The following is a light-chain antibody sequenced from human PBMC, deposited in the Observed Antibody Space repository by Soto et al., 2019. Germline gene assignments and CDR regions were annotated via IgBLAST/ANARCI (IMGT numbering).Light chain of an antibody. CDR3: QQRSNWLT. CDR2: DAS. V-gene: IGKV3-11*01. CDR1: QSVSSN. Sequence: EILMTQSPATLSVSPGERATLSCKASQSVSSNLAWYQQKPGQAPGLLIYDASNRATGIPARFSGSGSGTDFTLTISSLEPEDFAVYYCQQRSNWLTFGGGTKVDIK. J-gene: IGKJ4*01.